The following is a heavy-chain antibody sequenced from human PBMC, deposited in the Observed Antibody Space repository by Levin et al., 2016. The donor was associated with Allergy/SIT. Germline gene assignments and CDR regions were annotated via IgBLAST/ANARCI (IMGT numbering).Heavy chain of an antibody. J-gene: IGHJ6*02. V-gene: IGHV1-69*01. CDR2: IIPIFGTA. D-gene: IGHD6-13*01. Sequence: WVRQAPGQGLEWMGGIIPIFGTANYAQKFQGRVTITADESTSTAYMELSSLRSEDTAVYYCARRAAANQGIRYYYYGMDVWGQGTTVTVSS. CDR3: ARRAAANQGIRYYYYGMDV.